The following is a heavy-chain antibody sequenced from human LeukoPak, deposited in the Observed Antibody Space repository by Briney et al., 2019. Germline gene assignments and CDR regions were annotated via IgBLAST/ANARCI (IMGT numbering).Heavy chain of an antibody. V-gene: IGHV3-33*01. CDR2: IWYDGSNK. Sequence: GSLRLSCAASGFTFSSFGMHWVRQAPGKGLEWVALIWYDGSNKYYADSVKGRFTISRDNSKNTLYLQMNSLRAEDTAVYYCARDMSGGDAFDIWGQGTMVTVSS. CDR1: GFTFSSFG. J-gene: IGHJ3*02. D-gene: IGHD3-10*02. CDR3: ARDMSGGDAFDI.